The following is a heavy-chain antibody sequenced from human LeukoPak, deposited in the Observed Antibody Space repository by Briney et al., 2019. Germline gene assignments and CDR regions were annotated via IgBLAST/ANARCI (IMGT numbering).Heavy chain of an antibody. CDR2: IDTSGST. V-gene: IGHV4-4*07. CDR3: ARDRADFWSGYYIDY. J-gene: IGHJ4*02. CDR1: GGSISDYY. Sequence: SETLSLXCSVSGGSISDYYWSWIRQPAGKGLEWIGRIDTSGSTNYNPSLKSRVTMSVDTSKNQFSLKLSSVTAADTAVYYCARDRADFWSGYYIDYWGQGILVTVSS. D-gene: IGHD3-3*01.